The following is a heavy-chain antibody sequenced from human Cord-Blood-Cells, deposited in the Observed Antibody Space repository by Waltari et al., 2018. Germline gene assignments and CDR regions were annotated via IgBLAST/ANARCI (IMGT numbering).Heavy chain of an antibody. J-gene: IGHJ4*02. CDR3: ARDSSGWYY. CDR1: GGPFSRYA. D-gene: IGHD6-19*01. V-gene: IGHV1-69*01. Sequence: QVELVQSGAEVKKTGSSVKVSCKASGGPFSRYATRWVRQAPGQGLEWMGGIIPIFGTANYAQKFQGRVTITADESTSTAYMELSSLRSEDTAVYYCARDSSGWYYWGQGTLVTVSS. CDR2: IIPIFGTA.